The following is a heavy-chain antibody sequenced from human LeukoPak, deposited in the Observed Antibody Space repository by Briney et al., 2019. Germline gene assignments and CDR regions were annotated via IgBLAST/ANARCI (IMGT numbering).Heavy chain of an antibody. D-gene: IGHD3-22*01. Sequence: SETLSLXCTVSGGSISSYYWSWIRQPPGKGLEWIGYIYYSGSTNYNPSLKSRVTISVDTSKNQFSLKLSSVTAADTAVYYCASLNSSGYYFAGLDAFDIWGQGTMVTVSS. J-gene: IGHJ3*02. CDR1: GGSISSYY. V-gene: IGHV4-59*01. CDR3: ASLNSSGYYFAGLDAFDI. CDR2: IYYSGST.